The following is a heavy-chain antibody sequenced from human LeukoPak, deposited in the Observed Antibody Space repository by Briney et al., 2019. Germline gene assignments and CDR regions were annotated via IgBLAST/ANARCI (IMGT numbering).Heavy chain of an antibody. CDR3: ARDNTGGYSYGRYFDY. V-gene: IGHV3-48*03. D-gene: IGHD5-18*01. J-gene: IGHJ4*02. CDR2: ISSSGSTI. Sequence: GGSLRLSCAASGFTFSSYEMNWVREAPGKGREGGSYISSSGSTIYYADSVKGRFTISRDNAKNSLYLQMNSLRAEDTAVYYCARDNTGGYSYGRYFDYWGQGTLVAVSS. CDR1: GFTFSSYE.